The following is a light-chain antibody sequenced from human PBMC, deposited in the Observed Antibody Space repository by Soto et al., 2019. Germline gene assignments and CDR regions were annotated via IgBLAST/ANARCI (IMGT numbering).Light chain of an antibody. Sequence: QSALTQPASVSGSPGQSITISCTGTSSDVGAYTFVSWYQQHPDKVPKLMIFDVSRRPSGVSDRFSGSKSGNTASLTISGLKREDEADYYCSSYTSSSTHVFGSGTKLTVL. CDR1: SSDVGAYTF. V-gene: IGLV2-14*03. J-gene: IGLJ1*01. CDR3: SSYTSSSTHV. CDR2: DVS.